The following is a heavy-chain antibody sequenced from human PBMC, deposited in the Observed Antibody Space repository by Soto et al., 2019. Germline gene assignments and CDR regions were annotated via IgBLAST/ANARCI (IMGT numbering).Heavy chain of an antibody. CDR3: ARTYGGYYDY. D-gene: IGHD2-8*01. V-gene: IGHV4-59*01. CDR1: GGSISSYY. J-gene: IGHJ4*02. Sequence: QVQLQESGPGLVKPSETLSLTCTVSGGSISSYYWCWIRQPPGKGLEWIGYIYYSGSTNYNPSLKSRVTISVDTSKNQFSLKRRSVTAADTAVYYCARTYGGYYDYWGQGTLVTVSS. CDR2: IYYSGST.